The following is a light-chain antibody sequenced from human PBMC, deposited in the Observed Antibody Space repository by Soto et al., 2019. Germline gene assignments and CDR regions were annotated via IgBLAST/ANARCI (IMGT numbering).Light chain of an antibody. CDR1: KSVSSR. Sequence: EIVMTQSPATLSVSPGERATLSCRASKSVSSRLAWYQQKPGQAPRLLIYGASTRASGIPARFSGSGSVTEFTLTISSLQSEDFAVYYCQQYNNWLPWTFGQGTKVEI. CDR3: QQYNNWLPWT. CDR2: GAS. V-gene: IGKV3-15*01. J-gene: IGKJ1*01.